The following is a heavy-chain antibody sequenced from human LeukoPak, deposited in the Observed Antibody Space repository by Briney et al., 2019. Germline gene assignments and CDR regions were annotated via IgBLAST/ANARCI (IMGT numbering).Heavy chain of an antibody. D-gene: IGHD1-26*01. CDR1: GYTLTELS. J-gene: IGHJ4*02. V-gene: IGHV1-24*01. CDR2: FDPEDGET. CDR3: ATDVRSYYYFDY. Sequence: GASVKVSCTVSGYTLTELSMHWVRQAPGKGLEWMGGFDPEDGETIYAQKFQGRVTMTEDTSTDTAYMELSSLRSEDTAVYYCATDVRSYYYFDYWGQGTLVTVSS.